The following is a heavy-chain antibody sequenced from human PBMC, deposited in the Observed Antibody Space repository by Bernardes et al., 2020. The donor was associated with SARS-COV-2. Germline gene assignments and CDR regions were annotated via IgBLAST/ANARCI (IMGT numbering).Heavy chain of an antibody. D-gene: IGHD4-4*01. V-gene: IGHV1-8*01. CDR1: GYTFTSYD. J-gene: IGHJ4*02. CDR2: MTPKSGNT. Sequence: ASVKVSCKASGYTFTSYDINWVRQATGQGLEWMGWMTPKSGNTGFAQKFQGRVTMTWSTSISTAYMELSSLRSEDTAVYYCARGVSEYTNYYFDSWGQGTLVTVSS. CDR3: ARGVSEYTNYYFDS.